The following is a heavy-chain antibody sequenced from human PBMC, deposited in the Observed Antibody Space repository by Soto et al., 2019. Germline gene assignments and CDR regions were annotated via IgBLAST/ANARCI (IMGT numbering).Heavy chain of an antibody. CDR1: GDSISGLTYF. Sequence: QVQLQESGPGLVKPSQTLSLTCTVSGDSISGLTYFWSWIRQHPGKGLEWIGYISYSGSTYYNPYLMSRLIISVDTSQNQFCLRLSSVTAADTAVYHCATFWGAGHYAKGFHIWGQGTVVTVSS. V-gene: IGHV4-31*03. CDR2: ISYSGST. CDR3: ATFWGAGHYAKGFHI. J-gene: IGHJ3*02. D-gene: IGHD4-17*01.